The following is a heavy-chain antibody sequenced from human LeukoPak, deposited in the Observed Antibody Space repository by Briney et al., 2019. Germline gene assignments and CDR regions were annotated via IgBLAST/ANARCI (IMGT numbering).Heavy chain of an antibody. Sequence: PSETLSLTCTVSGGSISSGGYYWSWIRQPPGKGLEWIGEINHSGSTNYNPSLKSRVTISVDTSKNQFSLKLSSVTAADTAVYYCARGKKWLRSYFDYWGQGTLVTVSS. CDR3: ARGKKWLRSYFDY. D-gene: IGHD5-12*01. J-gene: IGHJ4*02. CDR2: INHSGST. V-gene: IGHV4-39*07. CDR1: GGSISSGGYY.